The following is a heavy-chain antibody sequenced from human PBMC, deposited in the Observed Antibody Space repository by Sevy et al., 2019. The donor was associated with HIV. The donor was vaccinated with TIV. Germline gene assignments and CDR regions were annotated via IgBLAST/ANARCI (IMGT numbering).Heavy chain of an antibody. CDR2: IYQDGSEK. D-gene: IGHD4-17*01. V-gene: IGHV3-7*01. CDR3: AREGSYGDYMLSYYYGMDV. CDR1: GFAFTNYY. J-gene: IGHJ6*02. Sequence: GGSLRLSCAASGFAFTNYYAMHWVRQAPGKGLEWVASIYQDGSEKYYMDSVKGRFTVSRDNAKNSLFLQMNSLRVEDTAVYYCAREGSYGDYMLSYYYGMDVWGQGTTVTVSS.